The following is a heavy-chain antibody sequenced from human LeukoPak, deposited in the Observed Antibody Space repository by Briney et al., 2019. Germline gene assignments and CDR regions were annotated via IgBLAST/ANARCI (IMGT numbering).Heavy chain of an antibody. Sequence: PSETLSLTCTVSGGSLSGGFTWSWIRQPPGKGLEWIGFIYHSGSTYYNPSLKSRVTISIDTSKNQVSPNLTSVSAADTAMYLCARGDYGGLGSWGQGILVTVSS. CDR1: GGSLSGGFT. J-gene: IGHJ5*02. D-gene: IGHD4-23*01. CDR2: IYHSGST. CDR3: ARGDYGGLGS. V-gene: IGHV4-30-2*01.